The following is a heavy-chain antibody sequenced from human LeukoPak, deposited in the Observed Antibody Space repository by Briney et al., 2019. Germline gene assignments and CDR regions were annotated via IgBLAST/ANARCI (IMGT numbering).Heavy chain of an antibody. V-gene: IGHV4-34*01. J-gene: IGHJ4*02. CDR3: ARGHVAAAPDY. D-gene: IGHD6-13*01. CDR1: GGSFSGYY. CDR2: INHSGST. Sequence: PSETLSLTCAVYGGSFSGYYWSWLRQPPGKGLEWIGEINHSGSTNYNPSLTSRVTISVDTSKNQFSLKLSSVTAADTAVYYCARGHVAAAPDYWGRGTLVTVSS.